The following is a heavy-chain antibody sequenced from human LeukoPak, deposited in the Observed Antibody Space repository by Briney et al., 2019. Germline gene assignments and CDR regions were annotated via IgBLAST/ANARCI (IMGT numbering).Heavy chain of an antibody. Sequence: ASVKVSCKASGYTFTSYGISWVRPAPGQGLEWMGWISAYNGNTNYAQKLQGRVTMTTDTSTSTAYMELRSLRPDDTAVYYCARDILGYCSSTSCYTRFDPWGQGTLVTVSS. D-gene: IGHD2-2*02. J-gene: IGHJ5*02. CDR2: ISAYNGNT. CDR3: ARDILGYCSSTSCYTRFDP. CDR1: GYTFTSYG. V-gene: IGHV1-18*01.